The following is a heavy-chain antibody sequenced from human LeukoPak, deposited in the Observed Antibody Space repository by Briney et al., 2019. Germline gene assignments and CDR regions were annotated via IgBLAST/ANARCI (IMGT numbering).Heavy chain of an antibody. CDR2: IIPILGIA. CDR3: ASNHAGYCSSTSCYGSRYYYYYMDV. CDR1: GGTFSSYT. V-gene: IGHV1-69*02. J-gene: IGHJ6*03. Sequence: KVSCKASGGTFSSYTISWVRQAPGHGLEWMGRIIPILGIANYVQKFQGRVTITADKHTSTAYMELRSMRSEETAVYYCASNHAGYCSSTSCYGSRYYYYYMDVWGKGTTVTVSS. D-gene: IGHD2-2*01.